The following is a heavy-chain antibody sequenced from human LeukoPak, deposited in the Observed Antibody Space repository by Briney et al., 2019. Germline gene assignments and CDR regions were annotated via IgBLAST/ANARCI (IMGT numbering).Heavy chain of an antibody. J-gene: IGHJ3*02. D-gene: IGHD1-1*01. CDR3: ARWQRGPYAFDI. CDR2: ISSSSSTI. V-gene: IGHV3-11*01. CDR1: GFTSSDYY. Sequence: PGGSLRLSCAASGFTSSDYYMSWIRQAPGKGLEWVSYISSSSSTIYYADSVKGRFTISRDNAKNSLYLQMNILRAEDTAVYYCARWQRGPYAFDIWGQGTMVTVSS.